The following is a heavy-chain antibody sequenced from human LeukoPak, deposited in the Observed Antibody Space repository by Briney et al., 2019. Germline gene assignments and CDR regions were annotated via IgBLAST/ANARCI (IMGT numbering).Heavy chain of an antibody. CDR3: TREGRGSDAFDY. V-gene: IGHV3-49*04. Sequence: GGSLRLSCTTSGFTFGDYAMSWVRQAPGKGLEWVGFIRSKAYGGTTEYAASVKGRFIISRDDSRRIVYLQMNSLKTEDTAVYYCTREGRGSDAFDYWGQGTLVTVSS. J-gene: IGHJ4*02. CDR2: IRSKAYGGTT. D-gene: IGHD3-16*01. CDR1: GFTFGDYA.